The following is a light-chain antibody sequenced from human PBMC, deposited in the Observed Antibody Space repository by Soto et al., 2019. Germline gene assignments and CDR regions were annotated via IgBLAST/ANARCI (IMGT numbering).Light chain of an antibody. Sequence: VWTQSPGTLSLSPGERATLACRSTQSVSSSFLAWYQQKPGQAPRLLIFGASNRATGIPDRFSGSGSETDFTLTISRLEPEDFAVYYCQQHANWPPKTFGQGTRLDIK. CDR1: QSVSSSF. CDR2: GAS. J-gene: IGKJ5*01. CDR3: QQHANWPPKT. V-gene: IGKV3-20*01.